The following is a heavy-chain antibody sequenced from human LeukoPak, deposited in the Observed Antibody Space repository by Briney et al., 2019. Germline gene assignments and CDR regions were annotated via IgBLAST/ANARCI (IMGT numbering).Heavy chain of an antibody. Sequence: SETLSLTCTVSGGSISSHYWSWIRQPPGKGLEWIGYIYYSGSTNYNPSLKSRVTISVDTSKNQFSLKLSSVTAADTAVYYCARVLDSSGFLFYYYYMDVWGKGTTVTVSS. V-gene: IGHV4-59*11. J-gene: IGHJ6*03. CDR2: IYYSGST. D-gene: IGHD6-19*01. CDR3: ARVLDSSGFLFYYYYMDV. CDR1: GGSISSHY.